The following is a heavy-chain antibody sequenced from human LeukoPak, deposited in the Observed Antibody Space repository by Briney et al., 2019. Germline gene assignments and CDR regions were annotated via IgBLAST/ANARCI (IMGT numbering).Heavy chain of an antibody. J-gene: IGHJ5*02. V-gene: IGHV3-30-3*01. Sequence: GGSLRLSCVASGFTFNIYDMHWVRQAPGNGLEWLALISYDGTNKNYADSVKGRFTVSRDNSKNTLYLQMNSLRREDTAVYFSPKTAYDILTGDQGDWLDPWGQGTLVTVSS. CDR2: ISYDGTNK. CDR3: PKTAYDILTGDQGDWLDP. CDR1: GFTFNIYD. D-gene: IGHD3-9*01.